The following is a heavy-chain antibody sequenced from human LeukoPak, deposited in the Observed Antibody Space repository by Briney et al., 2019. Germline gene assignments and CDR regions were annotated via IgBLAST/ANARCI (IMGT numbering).Heavy chain of an antibody. CDR1: GFTFDDYG. V-gene: IGHV3-20*04. D-gene: IGHD2/OR15-2a*01. Sequence: PGGSLRLSCAASGFTFDDYGMSWVRQAPGKGLEWVSGINWNGGSTGYADSVKGRFTISRDNAKNSLYLQMNSLRAEDTALYYCARDDPSRSTTFIVYYFDYWGQGTLVTVSS. J-gene: IGHJ4*02. CDR3: ARDDPSRSTTFIVYYFDY. CDR2: INWNGGST.